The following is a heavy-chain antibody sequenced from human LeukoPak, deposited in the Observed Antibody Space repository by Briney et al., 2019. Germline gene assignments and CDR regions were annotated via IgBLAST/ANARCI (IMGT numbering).Heavy chain of an antibody. CDR2: ISIRVGTT. V-gene: IGHV3-23*01. J-gene: IGHJ4*02. Sequence: PGGSLRLSCAASGFTFSNYAMSWVRQAPGKGLEWVSTISIRVGTTYYADSVKGRFTISRDNSGNTLYLQVYSLRAEDTALYYCARALYGSGWCQDYWGQGTLVTVSS. CDR3: ARALYGSGWCQDY. D-gene: IGHD6-19*01. CDR1: GFTFSNYA.